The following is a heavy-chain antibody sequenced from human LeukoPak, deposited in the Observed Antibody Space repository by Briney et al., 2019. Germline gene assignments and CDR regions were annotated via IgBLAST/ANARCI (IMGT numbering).Heavy chain of an antibody. CDR3: APTSEAYTSNWNV. J-gene: IGHJ4*02. Sequence: GASVKVCCKASGYRFTDDYMHWVRQAPGQGLEWMGWINPDSGFTVYAQKFQGRVTMTRDTSISTAYVEVRRLRSDDTAVYYCAPTSEAYTSNWNVWGQGTLVTVSS. D-gene: IGHD1-20*01. CDR2: INPDSGFT. V-gene: IGHV1-2*02. CDR1: GYRFTDDY.